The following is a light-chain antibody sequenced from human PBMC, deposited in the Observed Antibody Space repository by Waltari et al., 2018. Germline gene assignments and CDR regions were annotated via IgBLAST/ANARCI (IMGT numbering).Light chain of an antibody. Sequence: QTVVTQEPSLTVSPGGTVTLTCASSTGPVTSGHYPNWFQQKPGQAPRALIYSTTYKHSWTPARFSGSLLGGKAALTLSGVQPEDEADYYCLLFYTDPQWVFGGGTRLTVL. J-gene: IGLJ3*02. CDR2: STT. CDR1: TGPVTSGHY. CDR3: LLFYTDPQWV. V-gene: IGLV7-43*01.